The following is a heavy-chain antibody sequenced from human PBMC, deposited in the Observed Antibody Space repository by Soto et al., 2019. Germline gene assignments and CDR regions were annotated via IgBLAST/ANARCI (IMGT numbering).Heavy chain of an antibody. J-gene: IGHJ3*01. CDR1: GGTFSTYP. V-gene: IGHV1-69*06. Sequence: QVQLVQSGAEVQRPGSSVKVSCAASGGTFSTYPINWVRQAPGHGLEWMGVILPIFGTANFAQKFQDRVTLTADKSTNTAYMELRRLRIEDTAVYYCAREGASIVGATGAFDLWDQGTMVSVSS. D-gene: IGHD1-26*01. CDR2: ILPIFGTA. CDR3: AREGASIVGATGAFDL.